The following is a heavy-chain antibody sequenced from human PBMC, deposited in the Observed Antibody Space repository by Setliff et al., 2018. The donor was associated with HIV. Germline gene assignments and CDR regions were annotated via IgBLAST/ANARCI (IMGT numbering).Heavy chain of an antibody. CDR1: GYSISSGYY. V-gene: IGHV4-38-2*02. CDR2: IYHSGST. Sequence: SETLSLTCTVSGYSISSGYYWGWIRQPPGRGLERIGSIYHSGSTYYNPSLKSRVTISVDTSKNQFSLKLSSVTAADTAVYYCARVTTVTTSKIDYWGQGTLVTVSS. D-gene: IGHD4-4*01. J-gene: IGHJ4*02. CDR3: ARVTTVTTSKIDY.